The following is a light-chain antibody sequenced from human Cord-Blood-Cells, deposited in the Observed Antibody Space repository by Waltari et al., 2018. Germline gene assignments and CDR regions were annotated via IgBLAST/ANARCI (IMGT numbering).Light chain of an antibody. CDR2: WAS. CDR1: PSVLYSSNNKNY. Sequence: DIVMTQSPDSLAVSLGERATINCKSSPSVLYSSNNKNYLAWYQQKPGQPPKLLIYWASTRESGFPDRFSGSGSGTDFTLTISSLQAEDVAVYYCQQYYSTPITFGQGTRLEIK. J-gene: IGKJ5*01. CDR3: QQYYSTPIT. V-gene: IGKV4-1*01.